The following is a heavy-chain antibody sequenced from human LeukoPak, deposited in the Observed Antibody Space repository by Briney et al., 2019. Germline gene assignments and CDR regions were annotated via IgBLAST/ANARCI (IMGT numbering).Heavy chain of an antibody. CDR2: IYTSGST. CDR1: GGSISSYY. Sequence: SETLSLTCTVSGGSISSYYWSWIRQPAGKGLERIGRIYTSGSTNYNPSLKSRVTMSVDTSKNQFSVKLSSVTAADTAVYYCARDGYYYDSTGYSGDYWGQGTLVTVSS. D-gene: IGHD3-22*01. J-gene: IGHJ4*02. V-gene: IGHV4-4*07. CDR3: ARDGYYYDSTGYSGDY.